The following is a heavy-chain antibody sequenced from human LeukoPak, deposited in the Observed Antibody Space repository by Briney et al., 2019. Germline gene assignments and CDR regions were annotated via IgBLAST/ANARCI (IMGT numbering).Heavy chain of an antibody. J-gene: IGHJ4*02. Sequence: GGSLRVSCVVSGFTFRSYGMSWVRQAPGMGLERVSGIDGDGGKTYYTDSVKGRFTISRDNSMNTLYLEINSLRAEDTAEHYCAKRDPTIRKFDYWGQGTLVIASS. V-gene: IGHV3-23*01. CDR2: IDGDGGKT. CDR1: GFTFRSYG. D-gene: IGHD3-16*01. CDR3: AKRDPTIRKFDY.